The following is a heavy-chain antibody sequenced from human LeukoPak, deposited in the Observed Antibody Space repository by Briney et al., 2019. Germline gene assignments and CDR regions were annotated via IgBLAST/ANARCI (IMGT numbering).Heavy chain of an antibody. CDR1: GGTFSSYA. J-gene: IGHJ4*02. CDR2: IIPIFGTA. CDR3: ARPSIVGATPWDLGY. D-gene: IGHD1-26*01. V-gene: IGHV1-69*13. Sequence: SVKVSCKASGGTFSSYAISWVRQAPGQGLKWMGGIIPIFGTANYAQKFQGRVTITADESTSTAYMELSSLRSEDTAVYYCARPSIVGATPWDLGYWGQGTLVTVSS.